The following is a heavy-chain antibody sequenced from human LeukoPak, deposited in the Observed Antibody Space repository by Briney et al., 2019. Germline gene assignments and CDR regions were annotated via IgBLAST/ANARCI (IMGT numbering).Heavy chain of an antibody. CDR2: IIPIFGTA. V-gene: IGHV1-69*13. Sequence: ASVKVSCKASGGTFSSYAISWVRQAPGQGLEWMGGIIPIFGTANYAQKFQGRVTITADESTSTAYMELSSLRSEDTAVCYCARDPQNTEYQLLETNWFDPWGQGTLVTVSS. J-gene: IGHJ5*02. CDR1: GGTFSSYA. CDR3: ARDPQNTEYQLLETNWFDP. D-gene: IGHD2-2*01.